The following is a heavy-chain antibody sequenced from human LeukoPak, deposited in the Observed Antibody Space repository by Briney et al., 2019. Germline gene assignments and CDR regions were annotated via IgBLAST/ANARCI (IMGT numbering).Heavy chain of an antibody. CDR1: GFTFGNHR. J-gene: IGHJ4*02. CDR3: ARSRSGYYEDY. Sequence: PGGSLRLSCVASGFTFGNHRMSWARQAPGKGLEWVADIKQDGGETYYADFVKGRFTISRDNAKNSLYLQMNSLRAEDTAVYYCARSRSGYYEDYWGQGTLVTVSS. V-gene: IGHV3-7*01. D-gene: IGHD3-22*01. CDR2: IKQDGGET.